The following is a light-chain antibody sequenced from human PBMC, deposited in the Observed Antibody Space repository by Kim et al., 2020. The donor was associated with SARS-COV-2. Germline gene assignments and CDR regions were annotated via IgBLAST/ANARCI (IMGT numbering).Light chain of an antibody. Sequence: GQSNTISCTGTSSDVGGYNLVSWYQQHPGKAPKLMIYEVSKRPSGVSNRFSGSKSGNTASLTISGLQAEDEADYYCCSYAGSSIVVFGGGTQLTVL. CDR3: CSYAGSSIVV. CDR1: SSDVGGYNL. V-gene: IGLV2-23*02. CDR2: EVS. J-gene: IGLJ2*01.